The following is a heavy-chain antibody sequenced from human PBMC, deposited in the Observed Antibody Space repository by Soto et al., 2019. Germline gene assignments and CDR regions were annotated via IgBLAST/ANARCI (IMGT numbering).Heavy chain of an antibody. D-gene: IGHD3-10*01. CDR1: GFTFSSYA. J-gene: IGHJ4*02. Sequence: EVQLLESGGGLVQPGGSLRLSCAASGFTFSSYAMSWVRQAPGKGLEWVSAISGSGGSTYYADSVKGRFTISRDNSKNTLYLQMNSLRAEDTAVYYCAKDLIVDYGSGSYYYFDYWGQGTLVTVSS. CDR2: ISGSGGST. CDR3: AKDLIVDYGSGSYYYFDY. V-gene: IGHV3-23*01.